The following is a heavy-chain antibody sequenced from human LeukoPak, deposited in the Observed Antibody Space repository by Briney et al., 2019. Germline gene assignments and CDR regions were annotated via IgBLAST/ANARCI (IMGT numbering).Heavy chain of an antibody. CDR1: GGSISSYY. J-gene: IGHJ4*02. CDR3: AREGGENYYDSSGHFDY. Sequence: SETLSLTCTVSGGSISSYYWSWIRQPPGKGLEWIGDIYYSGSTNYNPSLKSRVTISVDTSKNQFSLKLSSVTAADTAVYYCAREGGENYYDSSGHFDYWGQGTLVTVSS. CDR2: IYYSGST. V-gene: IGHV4-59*01. D-gene: IGHD3-22*01.